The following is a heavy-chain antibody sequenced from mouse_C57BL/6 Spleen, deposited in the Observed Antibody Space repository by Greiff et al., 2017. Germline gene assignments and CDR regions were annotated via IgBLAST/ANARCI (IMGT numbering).Heavy chain of an antibody. V-gene: IGHV1-9*01. Sequence: QVQLQQSGAELMQPGASVKLSCKATGYTFTGYWIEWVKQRPGHGLEWIGEILPGGGSTSYNETFKGTATFTAETSANTAYMQLSSLTTEDSAIYDCARGGIDYVSSQYAWDYGGQGTTLTVSS. J-gene: IGHJ2*01. CDR2: ILPGGGST. D-gene: IGHD1-1*01. CDR3: ARGGIDYVSSQYAWDY. CDR1: GYTFTGYW.